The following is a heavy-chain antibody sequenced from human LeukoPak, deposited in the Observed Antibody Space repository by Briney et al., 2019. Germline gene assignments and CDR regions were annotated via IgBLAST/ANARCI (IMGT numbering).Heavy chain of an antibody. D-gene: IGHD2-8*01. CDR3: ARVGRCINGVCYTDFDY. CDR1: GFTFSDYW. CDR2: INSDGSTT. V-gene: IGHV3-74*01. J-gene: IGHJ4*02. Sequence: SGGSLRLSCAASGFTFSDYWMNWVRQTPGKGLVWVSQINSDGSTTVYADSVKGRFTISRDNAKNTLYLQMNSLRAEDTAVYYCARVGRCINGVCYTDFDYWGQGTLVTVSS.